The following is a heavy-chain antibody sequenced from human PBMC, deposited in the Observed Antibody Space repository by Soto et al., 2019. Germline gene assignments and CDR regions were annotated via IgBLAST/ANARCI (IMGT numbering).Heavy chain of an antibody. CDR3: ARLKADSSGYYHYFFDY. Sequence: PSETLSLTCTVSGGSISSSVHYWGWIRQPPGKGLEWIGSIYYSGSAYSNPSLKTRVTISVDTSKNQFSLKLSSVTAADTAVYYCARLKADSSGYYHYFFDYWGQGTLVTVSS. CDR2: IYYSGSA. J-gene: IGHJ4*02. V-gene: IGHV4-39*01. D-gene: IGHD3-22*01. CDR1: GGSISSSVHY.